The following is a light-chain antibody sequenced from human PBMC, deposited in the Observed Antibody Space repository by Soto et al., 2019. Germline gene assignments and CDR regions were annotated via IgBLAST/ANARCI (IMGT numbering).Light chain of an antibody. CDR3: QVWDTTNPVI. CDR2: DDG. CDR1: NIEIKS. Sequence: SYELTQPPSVSVAPGQTARITCGGHNIEIKSVNWYQQKPGQAPVLVVYDDGDRTTGIPERFSGSKSGNTATLTNSRVEAGDEADYYCQVWDTTNPVIFGGGTK. J-gene: IGLJ2*01. V-gene: IGLV3-21*02.